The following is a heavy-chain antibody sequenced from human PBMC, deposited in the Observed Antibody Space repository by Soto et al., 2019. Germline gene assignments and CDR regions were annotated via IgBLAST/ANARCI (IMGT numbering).Heavy chain of an antibody. CDR2: IWSDGSDK. CDR1: GFTFSSYG. V-gene: IGHV3-33*01. J-gene: IGHJ4*02. Sequence: QVQLVESGGGVVQPGRSLRLSCAASGFTFSSYGMHWVRQAPGKGLEWMAVIWSDGSDKYYADSVKGRFTISRDNSKNTLFLQMNSLRAEDTAVYFCARGPVSSAWYFGGNWGQGTLVIVSS. CDR3: ARGPVSSAWYFGGN. D-gene: IGHD6-19*01.